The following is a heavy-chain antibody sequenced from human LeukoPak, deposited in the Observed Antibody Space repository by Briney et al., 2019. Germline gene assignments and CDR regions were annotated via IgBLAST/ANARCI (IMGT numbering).Heavy chain of an antibody. CDR2: ISGSGGST. Sequence: PGGSLRLSCAASGFTFSSYAMSWVRQAPGKGLEWVSAISGSGGSTYYADSVKGRFTISRDNSKNTLYLQMNSLRAEDTAVYYCAKSLTYYDFWSGYPFDYWGQGTLGTVSS. D-gene: IGHD3-3*01. CDR3: AKSLTYYDFWSGYPFDY. V-gene: IGHV3-23*01. CDR1: GFTFSSYA. J-gene: IGHJ4*02.